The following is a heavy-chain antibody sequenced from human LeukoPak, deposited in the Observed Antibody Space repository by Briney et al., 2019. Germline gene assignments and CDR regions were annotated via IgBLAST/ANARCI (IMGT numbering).Heavy chain of an antibody. CDR3: ARDEVPRDYGDTVNAYDL. CDR1: GGSLSGYY. D-gene: IGHD4-17*01. CDR2: IHHDGRT. J-gene: IGHJ3*01. V-gene: IGHV4-34*01. Sequence: SETLSLTCAVSGGSLSGYYWSWIRQSPGKGLEWMGDIHHDGRTKYKSSFKSRVTIFLDSSKNEVSLRLSPVTPADTALYFCARDEVPRDYGDTVNAYDLWGQGTMVTVAP.